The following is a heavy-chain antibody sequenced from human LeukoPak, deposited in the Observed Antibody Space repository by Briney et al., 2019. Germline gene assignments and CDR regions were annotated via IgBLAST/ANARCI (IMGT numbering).Heavy chain of an antibody. V-gene: IGHV3-21*01. Sequence: GGSLRLSCAAPGFTFSSYSMNWVRQAPGKGLEWVSSISSSSSYIYYADSVKGRFTISRDNAKNSLYLQMNSLRAEDTAVYYCARGSTGYCSSTSCEDYWGQGTLVTVSS. CDR3: ARGSTGYCSSTSCEDY. D-gene: IGHD2-2*01. CDR1: GFTFSSYS. CDR2: ISSSSSYI. J-gene: IGHJ4*02.